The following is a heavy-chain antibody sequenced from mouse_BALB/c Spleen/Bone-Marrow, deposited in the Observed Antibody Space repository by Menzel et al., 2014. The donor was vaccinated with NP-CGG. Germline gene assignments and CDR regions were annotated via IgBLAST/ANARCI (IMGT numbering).Heavy chain of an antibody. Sequence: EVQLQQSGGGLVKPGGSLKLSCAASGFSFSSYAMSWVRQTPEKRLEWVATISSGGSYTYYPDSVKGRFTISRDNAKNPLYPQMSSLRYVETDMYYSEEERDDNSQGFAYWGQGTLVTVSS. V-gene: IGHV5-9-3*01. CDR1: GFSFSSYA. CDR3: EEERDDNSQGFAY. CDR2: ISSGGSYT. J-gene: IGHJ3*01. D-gene: IGHD2-1*01.